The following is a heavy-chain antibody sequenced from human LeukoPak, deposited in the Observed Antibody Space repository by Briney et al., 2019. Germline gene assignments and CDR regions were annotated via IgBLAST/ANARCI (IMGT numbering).Heavy chain of an antibody. CDR2: IYYSGST. CDR1: GGSISSSSYY. CDR3: ASSPATYYYYYYMDV. V-gene: IGHV4-39*01. J-gene: IGHJ6*03. Sequence: SETLSLTCTVSGGSISSSSYYWGWIRQPPGKGLEWIGSIYYSGSTYYNPSLKSRVTISVDTSKNQFSLKLSSVPAADTAVYYCASSPATYYYYYYMDVWGKGTTVTISS.